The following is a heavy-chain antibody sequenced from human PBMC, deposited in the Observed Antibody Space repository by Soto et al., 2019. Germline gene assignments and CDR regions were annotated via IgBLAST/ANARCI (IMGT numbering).Heavy chain of an antibody. CDR3: ARDLPMIFGVVIRRYYYYGMDV. V-gene: IGHV3-30-3*01. Sequence: QVQLVESGGGVVQPGRSLRLSCAASGFTFSSYAMHWVRQAPGKGLEWVAVISYDGSNKYYADSVKGRFTISRDNSKNTLYLQMNSLRAEDTAVYYCARDLPMIFGVVIRRYYYYGMDVWGQGTTVTVSS. CDR2: ISYDGSNK. D-gene: IGHD3-3*01. J-gene: IGHJ6*02. CDR1: GFTFSSYA.